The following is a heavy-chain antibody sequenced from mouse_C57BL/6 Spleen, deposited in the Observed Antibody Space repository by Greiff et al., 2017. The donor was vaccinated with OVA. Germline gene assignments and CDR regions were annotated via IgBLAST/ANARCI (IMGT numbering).Heavy chain of an antibody. D-gene: IGHD1-1*01. CDR1: GYTFTSYW. J-gene: IGHJ1*03. V-gene: IGHV1-61*01. CDR3: AKDGSRWYFDV. Sequence: VQLQQPGAELVRPGSSVKLSCKASGYTFTSYWMDWVKQRPGQGLEWIGNIYPSDGETHYNQKFKDKATLTVDKSSSTAYMQLSSLTSEDSAVYYCAKDGSRWYFDVWGTGTTVTVSS. CDR2: IYPSDGET.